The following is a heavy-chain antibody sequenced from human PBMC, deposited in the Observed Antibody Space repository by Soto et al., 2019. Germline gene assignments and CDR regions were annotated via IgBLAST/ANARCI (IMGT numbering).Heavy chain of an antibody. Sequence: EVHLVESGGRVVQPGGSLRLSCAASGFRFSDYSMNWVRQAPGRGLEWVSYISSSSFSIHYANSVEGRFTISRDTAKESLYLQMTTRRAERTAVYYCARGYSDFWSSHSDYWGQGALVTVSS. CDR3: ARGYSDFWSSHSDY. CDR2: ISSSSFSI. D-gene: IGHD3-3*01. V-gene: IGHV3-48*01. CDR1: GFRFSDYS. J-gene: IGHJ4*02.